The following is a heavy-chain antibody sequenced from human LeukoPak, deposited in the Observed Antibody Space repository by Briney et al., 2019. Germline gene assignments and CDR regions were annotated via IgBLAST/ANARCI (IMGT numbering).Heavy chain of an antibody. CDR3: VRETRFRTYYYDTDDNGVSLWKDYFDS. D-gene: IGHD3-22*01. V-gene: IGHV4-38-2*02. Sequence: SETLSLTCSVSGYSISNSFYWGWIRQPPGKGLEWIGSIYHSGDTFYNPSLKSRATFSVDTSRNQFSLRLSSVTAADTAVYYCVRETRFRTYYYDTDDNGVSLWKDYFDSWGQGTLVTVSS. J-gene: IGHJ4*02. CDR1: GYSISNSFY. CDR2: IYHSGDT.